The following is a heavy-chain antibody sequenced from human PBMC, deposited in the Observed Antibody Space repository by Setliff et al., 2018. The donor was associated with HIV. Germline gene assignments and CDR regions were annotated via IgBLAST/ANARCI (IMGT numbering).Heavy chain of an antibody. Sequence: PGGSLRLSCAASGFTFSSAWMGWVRQAPAKGLEWVANISPDGSATYYVDSVKGRFTISRDNSKNTLYLQMNSLRAEDTAVYYCARGCSGGSCSPTYYYFFMDVWGKGTTVTVSS. D-gene: IGHD2-15*01. CDR1: GFTFSSAW. CDR3: ARGCSGGSCSPTYYYFFMDV. CDR2: ISPDGSAT. V-gene: IGHV3-7*03. J-gene: IGHJ6*03.